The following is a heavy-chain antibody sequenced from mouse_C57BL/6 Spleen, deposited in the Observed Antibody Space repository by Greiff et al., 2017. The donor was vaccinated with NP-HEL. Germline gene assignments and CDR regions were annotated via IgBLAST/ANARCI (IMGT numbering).Heavy chain of an antibody. J-gene: IGHJ4*01. CDR3: AREDYYSNLYAMDY. CDR1: GYTFTSYW. Sequence: QVQLQQPGAELVRPGSSVKLSCKASGYTFTSYWMHWVKQRPIQGLEWIGNIDPSDSETHYNQKFKDKATLTVDKSSSTAYMQRSSLTSEDSAVYYCAREDYYSNLYAMDYWGQGTSVTVSS. CDR2: IDPSDSET. V-gene: IGHV1-52*01. D-gene: IGHD2-5*01.